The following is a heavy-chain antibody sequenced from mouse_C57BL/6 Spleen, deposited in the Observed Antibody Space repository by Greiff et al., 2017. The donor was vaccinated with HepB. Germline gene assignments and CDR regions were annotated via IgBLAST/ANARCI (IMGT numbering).Heavy chain of an antibody. D-gene: IGHD2-2*01. V-gene: IGHV1-59*01. CDR2: IDPSDSYT. CDR1: GYTFTSYW. CDR3: ARRVPMVTTVDY. Sequence: VQLQQPGAELVRPGTSVKLSCKASGYTFTSYWMHWVKQRPGQGLEWIGVIDPSDSYTNYNQKFKGKATLTVDTSSSTAYMQLSSLTSEDSAVYYCARRVPMVTTVDYWGQGTTLTVSA. J-gene: IGHJ2*01.